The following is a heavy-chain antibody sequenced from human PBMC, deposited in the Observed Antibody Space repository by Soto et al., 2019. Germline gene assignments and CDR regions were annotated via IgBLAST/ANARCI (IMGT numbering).Heavy chain of an antibody. CDR3: ARRRYDFIAEYNWFDP. J-gene: IGHJ5*02. V-gene: IGHV4-39*01. D-gene: IGHD3-3*01. Sequence: PSETLSLTCTVSGGSISSSSYYWGWNRQPPGKGLEWIGSIYYSGSTYYNPSLKSRVTISVDTSKNQFSLKVSSVTAADTAVYYCARRRYDFIAEYNWFDPWGQGTLVTVSS. CDR1: GGSISSSSYY. CDR2: IYYSGST.